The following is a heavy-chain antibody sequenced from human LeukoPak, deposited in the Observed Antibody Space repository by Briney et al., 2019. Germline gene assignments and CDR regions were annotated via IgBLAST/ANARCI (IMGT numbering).Heavy chain of an antibody. J-gene: IGHJ4*02. Sequence: PSQTLSLTCAVSGGSISSGGYSWSWIRQPPGKGLEWIGYIYHSGSTYYNPSLKSRVTISVDRSKNQFSLKLSSVTAADTAVYYCARGDVNYDFWSGYYRPLALDYWGQGTLVTVSS. V-gene: IGHV4-30-2*01. CDR3: ARGDVNYDFWSGYYRPLALDY. CDR1: GGSISSGGYS. CDR2: IYHSGST. D-gene: IGHD3-3*01.